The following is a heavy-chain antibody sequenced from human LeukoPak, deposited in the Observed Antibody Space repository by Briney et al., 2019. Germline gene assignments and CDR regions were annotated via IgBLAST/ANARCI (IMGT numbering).Heavy chain of an antibody. J-gene: IGHJ4*02. CDR3: AKSGGYGLIDY. D-gene: IGHD1-26*01. CDR2: IFYSGST. V-gene: IGHV4-39*01. CDR1: SGSISTSNYY. Sequence: SETLSLTCTVSSGSISTSNYYWGWVRQPPGKALEWIGNIFYSGSTYYSPSLKSRVTISLDTSRNQFSLKLNSVTAADTAMYYCAKSGGYGLIDYWGQGTLVTVSS.